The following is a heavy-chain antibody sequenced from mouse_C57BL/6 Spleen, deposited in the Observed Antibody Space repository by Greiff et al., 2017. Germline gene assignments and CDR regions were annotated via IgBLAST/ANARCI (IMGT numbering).Heavy chain of an antibody. V-gene: IGHV1-55*01. CDR1: GYTFTSYW. J-gene: IGHJ4*01. D-gene: IGHD2-1*01. CDR3: AREGYGNYAAMNY. Sequence: QVQLQQPGAELVKPGASVKMSCKASGYTFTSYWITWVKQRPGQGLEWIGDIYPGSGSTNYNEKFKSKATLTVDTSSSTAYMQLSSLTSEDSAVYCCAREGYGNYAAMNYWVQGTSVHVPS. CDR2: IYPGSGST.